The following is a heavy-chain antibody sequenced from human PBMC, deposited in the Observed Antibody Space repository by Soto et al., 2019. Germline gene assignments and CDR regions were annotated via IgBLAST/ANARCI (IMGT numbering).Heavy chain of an antibody. V-gene: IGHV3-21*04. J-gene: IGHJ4*02. CDR3: VLEVRAKSFDH. CDR2: ISSSSSYI. Sequence: GGSLRLSCAASGFTFSSYSMNWVRQAPGKGLEWVSSISSSSSYIYYADSVKGRFTISRDNAKNTLYLQMNSLRAEDTAIYYCVLEVRAKSFDHWGQGTLVTVSS. CDR1: GFTFSSYS.